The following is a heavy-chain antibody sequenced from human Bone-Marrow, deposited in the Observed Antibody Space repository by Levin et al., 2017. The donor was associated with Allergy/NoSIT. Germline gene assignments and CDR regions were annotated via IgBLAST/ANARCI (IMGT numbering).Heavy chain of an antibody. J-gene: IGHJ6*02. CDR3: ARGAIRIIQRWEGGMDV. D-gene: IGHD1-26*01. CDR1: GGTFSSYG. V-gene: IGHV1-69*13. CDR2: IIPLIGTT. Sequence: ASVKVSCKASGGTFSSYGISWMRQAPGQGLEWMGGIIPLIGTTYYAQKFQGRITVNADESTRTGIMDLSSLRIDDPAVHYCARGAIRIIQRWEGGMDVWGQGTTLTVSS.